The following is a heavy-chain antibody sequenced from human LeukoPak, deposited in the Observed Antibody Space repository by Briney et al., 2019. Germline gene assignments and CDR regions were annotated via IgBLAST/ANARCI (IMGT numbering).Heavy chain of an antibody. V-gene: IGHV4-39*01. D-gene: IGHD5-12*01. Sequence: KASETLSLTCTVSGGSIRSSYYYWGWIRQPPGKGLEWIGSIYDSGSTYYNPSLKSRVTISVDTSKDQFSLKLNSVTAADTAVYYCVRHDGRGGATMGALDSWGQGSLVTVSS. CDR3: VRHDGRGGATMGALDS. CDR2: IYDSGST. CDR1: GGSIRSSYYY. J-gene: IGHJ4*02.